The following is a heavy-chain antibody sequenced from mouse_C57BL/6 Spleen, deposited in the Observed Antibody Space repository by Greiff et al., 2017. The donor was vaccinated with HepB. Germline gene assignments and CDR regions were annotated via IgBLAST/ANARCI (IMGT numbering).Heavy chain of an antibody. CDR2: IWGVGST. CDR1: GFSLTSYG. Sequence: VMLVESGPGLVAPSQSLSITCTVSGFSLTSYGVDWVRQSPGKGLEWLGVIWGVGSTNYNSALKSRLSISKDNSKSQVFLKMNSLQTDDTAMYYCAMRGLRPWFAYWGQGTLVTVSA. J-gene: IGHJ3*01. CDR3: AMRGLRPWFAY. V-gene: IGHV2-6*01. D-gene: IGHD2-4*01.